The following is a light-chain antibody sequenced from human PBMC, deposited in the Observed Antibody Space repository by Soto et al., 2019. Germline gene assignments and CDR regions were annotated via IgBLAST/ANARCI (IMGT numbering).Light chain of an antibody. V-gene: IGKV3-15*01. CDR2: DAS. CDR1: QSLTTN. Sequence: EVVMTQSPGTLSVSPGERASLSCRASQSLTTNLAWYQQKPGQAPRLLIHDASTRATGIPARFSDSGSGTEFTLTISSLQSEDFAVYYCQQYDDWPLTFGQGTRLEIK. J-gene: IGKJ5*01. CDR3: QQYDDWPLT.